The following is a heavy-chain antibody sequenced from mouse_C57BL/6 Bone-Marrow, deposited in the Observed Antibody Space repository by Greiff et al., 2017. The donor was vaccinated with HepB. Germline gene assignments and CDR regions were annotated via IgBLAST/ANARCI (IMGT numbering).Heavy chain of an antibody. V-gene: IGHV1-80*01. CDR1: GYAFSSYW. CDR3: ARYDGYSWYFDV. Sequence: VQLQQSGAELVKPGASVKISCKASGYAFSSYWMNWVKQRPGKGLEWIGQIYPGDGDTNYNGKFKGKATLTADTSSNTAYLQLSSLTSEDTAIYYCARYDGYSWYFDVWGTGTTVTVSS. J-gene: IGHJ1*03. D-gene: IGHD2-3*01. CDR2: IYPGDGDT.